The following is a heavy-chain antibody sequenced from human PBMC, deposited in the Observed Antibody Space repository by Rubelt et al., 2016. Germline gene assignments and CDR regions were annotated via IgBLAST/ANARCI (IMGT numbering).Heavy chain of an antibody. J-gene: IGHJ3*02. CDR3: ANGHYYDSSGYYHDAFDI. D-gene: IGHD3-22*01. Sequence: YYADSVKGRFTISRDNSKNTLYLQMNSLRAEDTAVYYCANGHYYDSSGYYHDAFDIWGQGTMVTVSS. V-gene: IGHV3-23*01.